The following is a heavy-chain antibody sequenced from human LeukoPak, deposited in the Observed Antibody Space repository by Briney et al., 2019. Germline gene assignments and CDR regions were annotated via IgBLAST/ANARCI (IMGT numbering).Heavy chain of an antibody. J-gene: IGHJ1*01. V-gene: IGHV1-18*01. CDR1: GYTFTSYG. D-gene: IGHD2-2*02. CDR2: ISAYNGNT. CDR3: ALRDQLLYVGYFQH. Sequence: GASVKVSCKASGYTFTSYGISWVRQAPGQGLEWMGWISAYNGNTNYAQKLQGRVTMTTDTSTSTAYMELSSLRSEDTAVYYCALRDQLLYVGYFQHWGQGTLVTVSS.